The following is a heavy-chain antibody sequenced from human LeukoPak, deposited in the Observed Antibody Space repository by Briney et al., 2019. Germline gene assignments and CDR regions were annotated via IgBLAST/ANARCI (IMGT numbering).Heavy chain of an antibody. D-gene: IGHD3-10*01. J-gene: IGHJ4*02. V-gene: IGHV3-7*01. Sequence: PGGSLRPSCSASGFTFRNYWMSWVRQAPGKGLEWVANRNQDGSKIYYVDSVKGRFTISRDNVKNSLSLEMHSLTPEDTAVYYCARDGRAREESGTYTSYYFDFWGQGILVTVPS. CDR2: RNQDGSKI. CDR1: GFTFRNYW. CDR3: ARDGRAREESGTYTSYYFDF.